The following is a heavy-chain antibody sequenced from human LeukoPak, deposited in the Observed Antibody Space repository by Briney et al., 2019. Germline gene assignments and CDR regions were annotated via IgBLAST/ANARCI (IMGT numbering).Heavy chain of an antibody. CDR3: ARYSGSYEVNYYYYYGMDV. CDR2: IKQDGSEK. CDR1: GFTFSNYW. J-gene: IGHJ6*02. Sequence: GGSLRLSCAASGFTFSNYWMSWVRQAPGRGLEWVANIKQDGSEKYYMDSVKGRFTISRDNAKNSLYLQMNSLRAEDTAVYYCARYSGSYEVNYYYYYGMDVWGQGTTVTVSS. V-gene: IGHV3-7*03. D-gene: IGHD1-26*01.